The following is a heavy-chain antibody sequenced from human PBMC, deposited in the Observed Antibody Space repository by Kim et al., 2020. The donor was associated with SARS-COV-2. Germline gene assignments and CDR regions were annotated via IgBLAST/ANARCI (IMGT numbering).Heavy chain of an antibody. V-gene: IGHV1-24*01. J-gene: IGHJ4*02. CDR3: ATFFYGSGTHSGYFDY. Sequence: ASVKVSCKVSGYTLTELSMHWVRQAPGKGLEWMGGFDPEDGETIYAQKFQGRVTMTEDTSTDTAYMELSSLRSEDTAVYYCATFFYGSGTHSGYFDYWGQGTLVTVSS. CDR1: GYTLTELS. CDR2: FDPEDGET. D-gene: IGHD3-10*01.